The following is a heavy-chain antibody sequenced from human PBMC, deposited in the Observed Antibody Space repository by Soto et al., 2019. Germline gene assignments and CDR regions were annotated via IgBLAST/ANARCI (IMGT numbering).Heavy chain of an antibody. Sequence: QVQLVQSGAAVKTPGASVKVSCKASGYTFTNSYIHWVRQDPGQGLEWMALLNPNGGSTNYAQNYQGRDAVTRDTSTSTVYMELTGLTSENTAVYYCAKNLAAGYYWCQRTLVTVSS. D-gene: IGHD6-13*01. J-gene: IGHJ4*02. CDR2: LNPNGGST. CDR3: AKNLAAGYY. V-gene: IGHV1-46*01. CDR1: GYTFTNSY.